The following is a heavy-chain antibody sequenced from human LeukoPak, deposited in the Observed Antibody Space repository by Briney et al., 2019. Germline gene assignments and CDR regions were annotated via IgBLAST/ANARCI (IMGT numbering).Heavy chain of an antibody. CDR1: GYSFTSYW. Sequence: GESLKISCKGSGYSFTSYWIGWVRQMPGKGLEWMGIIYPGDSYTTYSPSFQGQVTISADKSISTAYLQRRSLKASDTAMYYCARRSGSDALDIWGQGTMVTVSS. CDR3: ARRSGSDALDI. CDR2: IYPGDSYT. V-gene: IGHV5-51*01. J-gene: IGHJ3*02. D-gene: IGHD3-10*01.